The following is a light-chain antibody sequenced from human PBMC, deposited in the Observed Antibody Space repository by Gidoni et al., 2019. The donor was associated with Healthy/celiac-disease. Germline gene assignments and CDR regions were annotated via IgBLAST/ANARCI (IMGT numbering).Light chain of an antibody. Sequence: EIVLTQSPGTLSLSPGERATRSCRASQSVSSSYLAWYQQKPGQAPRLLIYGASSRATGIPDRFSGSGSGTDFTLTISRLEPEDCAVYYCQQYGSSPWTFGQGTKVEIK. V-gene: IGKV3-20*01. CDR1: QSVSSSY. CDR2: GAS. J-gene: IGKJ1*01. CDR3: QQYGSSPWT.